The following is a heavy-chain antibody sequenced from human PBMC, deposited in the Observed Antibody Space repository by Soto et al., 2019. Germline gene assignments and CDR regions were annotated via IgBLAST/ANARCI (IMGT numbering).Heavy chain of an antibody. Sequence: QVQLQQSGPGLVKPSQTLSLTCAISGDSVSSNDAAWNWIRQSPSRGLEWLGRTYYRSKWYYGYTSSVKSRISTNPDTSKNQFSLQLNSVTPEDTAVYYCARSNLGFIDYWGQGTLVTVSS. V-gene: IGHV6-1*01. CDR3: ARSNLGFIDY. CDR2: TYYRSKWYY. CDR1: GDSVSSNDAA. J-gene: IGHJ4*02. D-gene: IGHD1-26*01.